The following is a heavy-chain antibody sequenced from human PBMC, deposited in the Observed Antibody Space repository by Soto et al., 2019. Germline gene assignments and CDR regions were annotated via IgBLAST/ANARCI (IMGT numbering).Heavy chain of an antibody. J-gene: IGHJ5*02. D-gene: IGHD2-15*01. CDR2: IYYSGST. V-gene: IGHV4-30-4*01. Sequence: QVQLQESGPGLVKPSQTLSLTCTVSGGSISSGDYYWSWIRQPPGKGLEWIGYIYYSGSTYYNPSLKSRVTISVDTSKNQFSLKLSSVTAADTAVYYCARGLSGYCSGGSCYRFDPWGQGTLVTVSS. CDR3: ARGLSGYCSGGSCYRFDP. CDR1: GGSISSGDYY.